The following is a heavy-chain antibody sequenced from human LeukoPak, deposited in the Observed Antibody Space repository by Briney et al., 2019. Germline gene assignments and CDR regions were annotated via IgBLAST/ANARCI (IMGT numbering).Heavy chain of an antibody. V-gene: IGHV3-30*18. D-gene: IGHD3-10*01. CDR3: AKDFYLWVDFFDH. CDR1: GFTFSSYG. CDR2: ISYDGSNK. J-gene: IGHJ4*02. Sequence: GGSLRLSCAASGFTFSSYGMHWVRQAPGKGLEWVAVISYDGSNKYYADSVKGRFTISRGNSKNTLYLQMNSLRAEDTAVYYCAKDFYLWVDFFDHWGQGTLVTVSS.